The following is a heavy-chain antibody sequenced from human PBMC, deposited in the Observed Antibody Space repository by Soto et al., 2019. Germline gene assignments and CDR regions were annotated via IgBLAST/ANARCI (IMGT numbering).Heavy chain of an antibody. CDR1: GFTFSSYA. CDR2: ISGSGGST. CDR3: AHTPSHYYGSGSTSFDY. Sequence: GGSLRLSCAASGFTFSSYAMSWVRQAPGKGLEWVSAISGSGGSTYYADSVKSRLTITKDTSKNQVVLTMTNMDPVDTATYYCAHTPSHYYGSGSTSFDYWGQGTLVTVSS. V-gene: IGHV3-23*01. D-gene: IGHD3-10*01. J-gene: IGHJ4*02.